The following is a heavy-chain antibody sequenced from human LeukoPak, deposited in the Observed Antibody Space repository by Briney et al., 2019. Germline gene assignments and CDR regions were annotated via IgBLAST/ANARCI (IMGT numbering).Heavy chain of an antibody. Sequence: GGSLRLSCAASGFTFSSYSMNWVRQAPGKGLEWVSYISSSSSTIYYADSVKGRFTISRDNAKNSLYLQMNNLRAEDTAVYYCARELLVYDYGDYGDAFDIWGQGTMVTVSS. CDR1: GFTFSSYS. CDR2: ISSSSSTI. D-gene: IGHD4-17*01. CDR3: ARELLVYDYGDYGDAFDI. J-gene: IGHJ3*02. V-gene: IGHV3-48*01.